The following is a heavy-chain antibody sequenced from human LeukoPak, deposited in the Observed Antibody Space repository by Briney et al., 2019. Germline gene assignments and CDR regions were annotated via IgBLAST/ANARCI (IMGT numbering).Heavy chain of an antibody. CDR1: GFTFSGYA. J-gene: IGHJ4*02. Sequence: GGSLRLSCAASGFTFSGYAMSWVRQAPGKGLEWVSAISGSGGSTYYADSVKGRFTISRDNSKNTLYLQMNSLRAEDTAVYYCAKDRRGVVRGVAGGYWGQGTLVTVSS. CDR3: AKDRRGVVRGVAGGY. V-gene: IGHV3-23*01. CDR2: ISGSGGST. D-gene: IGHD3-10*01.